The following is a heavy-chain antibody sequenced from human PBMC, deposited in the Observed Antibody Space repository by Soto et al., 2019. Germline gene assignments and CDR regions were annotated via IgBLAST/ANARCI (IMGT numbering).Heavy chain of an antibody. Sequence: EVQLLESGGGLVQPGGSLRLSCAASGFTLSTYAMTWVRQAPGKGLECVSGIVGSGDDIHYAVSVKGRFTISKDISRNTLYLQMNSLRADDTAVYYCAKDAVYNDGLWLMDHWGQGTLVTVSS. CDR3: AKDAVYNDGLWLMDH. V-gene: IGHV3-23*01. CDR2: IVGSGDDI. J-gene: IGHJ4*02. CDR1: GFTLSTYA. D-gene: IGHD2-21*01.